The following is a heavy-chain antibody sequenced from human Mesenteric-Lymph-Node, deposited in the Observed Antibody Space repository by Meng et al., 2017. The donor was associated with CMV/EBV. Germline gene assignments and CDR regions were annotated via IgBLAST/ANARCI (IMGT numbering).Heavy chain of an antibody. CDR1: GGSFSGYY. V-gene: IGHV4-34*01. CDR2: INHSGVT. Sequence: QVQLQQWGAGLFNPSETLSLTCAVDGGSFSGYYWSWIRQPPGKGLEWIGEINHSGVTNYNPSLKSRVTISLDRSKNQFSLKLSSVTAEDTAVYYCARGSDIPVNNYWGQGTLVTVSS. CDR3: ARGSDIPVNNY. D-gene: IGHD2-15*01. J-gene: IGHJ4*02.